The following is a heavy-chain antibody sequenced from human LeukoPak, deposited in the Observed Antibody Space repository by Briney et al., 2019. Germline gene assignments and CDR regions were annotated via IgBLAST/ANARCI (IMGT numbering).Heavy chain of an antibody. V-gene: IGHV1-18*04. CDR1: GYTFTSYG. J-gene: IGHJ6*04. D-gene: IGHD3-9*01. CDR2: ISAYNGNT. Sequence: GASVKVSCKASGYTFTSYGISWVRQAPGQGLEWMGLISAYNGNTNYAQKLQGRVTMTTDTSTSTAYMELRSLRSDDTAVYYCARDRYDILTVYYYYYGMDVWGKGTTVTVSS. CDR3: ARDRYDILTVYYYYYGMDV.